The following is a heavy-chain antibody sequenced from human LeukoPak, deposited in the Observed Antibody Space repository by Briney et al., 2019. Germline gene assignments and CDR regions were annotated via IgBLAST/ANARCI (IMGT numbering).Heavy chain of an antibody. V-gene: IGHV1-2*04. Sequence: ASVKVSCKASGYTFTEYYMHWVRQAPGQGLEWMGWINPNSGDTNYAQKFQGWVTMTRDTSISAAYMELSRLRSDDTAVYYCARRIFSNFDYWGQGTLVTVSS. CDR3: ARRIFSNFDY. CDR1: GYTFTEYY. CDR2: INPNSGDT. J-gene: IGHJ4*02. D-gene: IGHD2/OR15-2a*01.